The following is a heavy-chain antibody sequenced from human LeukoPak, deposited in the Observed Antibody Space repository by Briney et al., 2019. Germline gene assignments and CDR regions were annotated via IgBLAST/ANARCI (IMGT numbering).Heavy chain of an antibody. D-gene: IGHD5-12*01. Sequence: AASVKVSCKASGYSFTGYYIHWVRQAPGQGLEWMGWTNPNSGVTKYEQKFQGRVTVTRDTSTSTAYMELSSLRSDDTAVYYCARGAVGYSGYDNWFDPWGQGTLVTVSS. CDR2: TNPNSGVT. J-gene: IGHJ5*02. CDR3: ARGAVGYSGYDNWFDP. V-gene: IGHV1-2*02. CDR1: GYSFTGYY.